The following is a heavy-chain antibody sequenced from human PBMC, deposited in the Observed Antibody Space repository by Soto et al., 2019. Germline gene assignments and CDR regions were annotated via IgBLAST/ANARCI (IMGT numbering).Heavy chain of an antibody. V-gene: IGHV1-2*02. J-gene: IGHJ5*02. CDR2: IKPNNGAT. Sequence: QVQLVQSGAEVKKPGASVKVSCKAPRYIFTAYFMHWVRQAPGQGLEWMGWIKPNNGATHYGLSFQGGVTMTSDTSISTDYMELSSLRSDDTAVYYCASHAPGARFDPWGQGTLVIVSS. CDR1: RYIFTAYF. CDR3: ASHAPGARFDP.